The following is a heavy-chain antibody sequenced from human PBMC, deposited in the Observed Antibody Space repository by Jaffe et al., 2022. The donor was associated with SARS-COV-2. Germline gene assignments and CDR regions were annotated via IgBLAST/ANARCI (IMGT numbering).Heavy chain of an antibody. V-gene: IGHV3-30*18. CDR1: GFTFSNHA. CDR3: AKDQRYCSGGSCYVGSYGLDV. J-gene: IGHJ6*02. Sequence: QVQLVESGGGVVQPGRSLRLSCAASGFTFSNHAMHWVRQAPGKGLEWVAIISYDGNDKYYGDSVKGRFTLSRDNSKTTLYLQMNSLSGEDTAVYYCAKDQRYCSGGSCYVGSYGLDVWGQGTTVTVSS. CDR2: ISYDGNDK. D-gene: IGHD2-15*01.